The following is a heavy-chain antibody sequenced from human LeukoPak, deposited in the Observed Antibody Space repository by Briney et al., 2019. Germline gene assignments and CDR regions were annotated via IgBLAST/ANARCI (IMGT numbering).Heavy chain of an antibody. CDR2: INTDGSST. J-gene: IGHJ4*02. Sequence: PGGSLRLSCAASGFTFSSYWMHWVRQAPGKGLVWVSRINTDGSSTSYADSVKGRFTISRDNAKNTLYLQMNSQRAEDTAVYYCARDPYGDYALFDYWGQGTLVTVSS. CDR3: ARDPYGDYALFDY. CDR1: GFTFSSYW. D-gene: IGHD4-17*01. V-gene: IGHV3-74*01.